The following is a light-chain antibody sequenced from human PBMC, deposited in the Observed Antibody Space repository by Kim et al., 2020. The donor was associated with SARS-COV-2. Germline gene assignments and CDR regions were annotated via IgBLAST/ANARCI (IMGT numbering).Light chain of an antibody. V-gene: IGKV3-15*01. J-gene: IGKJ1*01. CDR3: QQYNNWPWT. Sequence: EIVMTQSQATLSVSPGERATLSCRASQSVSSKLAWYKQKPGQAPRLLIYGPSTRATGIPARFSGSGSGTEFTLTISSLQSEDFAVYYCQQYNNWPWTFGQGTKVDIK. CDR1: QSVSSK. CDR2: GPS.